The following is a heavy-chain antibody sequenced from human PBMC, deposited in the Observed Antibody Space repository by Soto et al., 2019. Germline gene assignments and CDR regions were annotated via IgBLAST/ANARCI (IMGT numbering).Heavy chain of an antibody. CDR3: AISCGSGYRAFDY. D-gene: IGHD3-10*01. J-gene: IGHJ4*02. CDR2: VNPIVSMS. Sequence: QVQLVQSGAEVKRPGSSVKVSCKASGDTFNFYSINWVRQAPGLGLEWMGRVNPIVSMSNYAQKFQGRVTMTADKSTSTAYMELSSLRSEDTAIYYCAISCGSGYRAFDYWGQGALVTVSS. V-gene: IGHV1-69*02. CDR1: GDTFNFYS.